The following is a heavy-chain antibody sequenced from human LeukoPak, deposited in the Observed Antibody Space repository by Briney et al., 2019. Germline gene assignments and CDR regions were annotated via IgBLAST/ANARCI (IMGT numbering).Heavy chain of an antibody. J-gene: IGHJ6*03. CDR2: IYYSGST. D-gene: IGHD5-24*01. CDR1: GGSISSYY. CDR3: ARAHLGDGYNYWYYYYYMDV. V-gene: IGHV4-59*12. Sequence: SETLSLTCTVSGGSISSYYWSWIRQPPGKGLEWIGYIYYSGSTNYNPSLKSRVTISVDTSKNQFSLKLSSVTAADTAVYYCARAHLGDGYNYWYYYYYMDVWGKGTTVTVSS.